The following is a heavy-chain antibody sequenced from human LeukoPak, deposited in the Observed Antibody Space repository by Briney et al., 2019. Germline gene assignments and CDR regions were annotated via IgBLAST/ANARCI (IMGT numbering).Heavy chain of an antibody. J-gene: IGHJ4*02. CDR2: IKSDGSST. Sequence: GGSLRLSCVASGITFSSNWHWVCQAPGKGLVWVSRIKSDGSSTSYADSVKGRFTISRDSAKNTLYLQMNSLRVEDTAVYYCAPIGVGYWGQGTLVTVSS. D-gene: IGHD2-8*01. CDR1: GITFSSNW. V-gene: IGHV3-74*01. CDR3: APIGVGY.